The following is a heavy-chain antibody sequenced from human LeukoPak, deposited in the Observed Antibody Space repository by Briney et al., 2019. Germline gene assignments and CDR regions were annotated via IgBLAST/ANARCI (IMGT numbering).Heavy chain of an antibody. CDR3: ARDGFSVAARLTPNYYYYGMDV. CDR2: IYYSGCT. D-gene: IGHD6-6*01. Sequence: SETLSLTCAVYGGSFSGYYWSWIRQPPGKGLEWIGYIYYSGCTYYNPSLKCRVTISVDTSKNQFSLKLSSVTAADTAVYYCARDGFSVAARLTPNYYYYGMDVWGQGTTVTVSS. J-gene: IGHJ6*02. CDR1: GGSFSGYY. V-gene: IGHV4-30-4*08.